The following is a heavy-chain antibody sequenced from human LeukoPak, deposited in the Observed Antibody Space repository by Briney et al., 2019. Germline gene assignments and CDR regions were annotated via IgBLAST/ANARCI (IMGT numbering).Heavy chain of an antibody. CDR1: GGTFSSYA. J-gene: IGHJ6*03. CDR3: ARDEGYSSSSTYYYMDV. Sequence: SVKVSCKASGGTFSSYAISWVRQAPGQGLEWMGGIISIFGTANYAQKFQGRVTITTDESTSTAYMELSSLRSEDTAVYYCARDEGYSSSSTYYYMDVWGKGTTVTVSS. V-gene: IGHV1-69*05. CDR2: IISIFGTA. D-gene: IGHD6-6*01.